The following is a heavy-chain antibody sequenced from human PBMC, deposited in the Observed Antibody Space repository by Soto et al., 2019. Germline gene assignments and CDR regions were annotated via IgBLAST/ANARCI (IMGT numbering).Heavy chain of an antibody. V-gene: IGHV3-30-3*01. CDR3: AKESVRFFDH. J-gene: IGHJ4*02. Sequence: GESLKISCAASGFTFSTYAMAWVRQAPGKGLEWVAVISYDGSNTYYADSVKGRFTISRDNSKNTLYLQMNSLRAEDTAVYYCAKESVRFFDHWGQGTLVTVSS. CDR2: ISYDGSNT. D-gene: IGHD3-16*01. CDR1: GFTFSTYA.